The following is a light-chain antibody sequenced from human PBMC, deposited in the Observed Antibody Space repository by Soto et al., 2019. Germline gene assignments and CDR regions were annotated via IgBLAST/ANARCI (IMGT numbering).Light chain of an antibody. J-gene: IGKJ4*01. V-gene: IGKV3-11*01. Sequence: EIVLTQSPATLSLSPGERATLSCRASQSVSSYLAWYQQKPGQAHRLLIYDASNRATGIPARFSGSGSGTDFTLTISTLEPEDLAVYYCQQRSNWPPVTFGGGTKVEIK. CDR2: DAS. CDR3: QQRSNWPPVT. CDR1: QSVSSY.